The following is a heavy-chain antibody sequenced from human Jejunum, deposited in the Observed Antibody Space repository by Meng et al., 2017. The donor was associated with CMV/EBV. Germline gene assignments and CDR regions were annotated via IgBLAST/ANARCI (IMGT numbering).Heavy chain of an antibody. D-gene: IGHD2-15*01. V-gene: IGHV1-18*01. Sequence: SGYSFTSFGITWVRQAPGQGLEWMGWISTFNGNTDYAQNLQGRVTMTTDTSTSTAYMELRSLRSDDTAVYYCASGVGYGRDAVDIWGQGTMVTVSS. CDR2: ISTFNGNT. CDR1: GYSFTSFG. CDR3: ASGVGYGRDAVDI. J-gene: IGHJ3*02.